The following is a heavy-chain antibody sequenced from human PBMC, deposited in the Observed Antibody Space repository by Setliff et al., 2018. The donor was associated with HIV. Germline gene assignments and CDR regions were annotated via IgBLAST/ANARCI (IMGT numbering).Heavy chain of an antibody. Sequence: PSETLSLTCSVSGGSISSGSYYWTWIRQPAGKGPEWIGHIYTNGYTNYNPSLKSRVTISVDTSKNHLSLKLTSVTAADTGLYYCVFGLRFSPFDNWGQGTLVTVSS. CDR2: IYTNGYT. V-gene: IGHV4-61*09. CDR1: GGSISSGSYY. CDR3: VFGLRFSPFDN. D-gene: IGHD5-12*01. J-gene: IGHJ4*02.